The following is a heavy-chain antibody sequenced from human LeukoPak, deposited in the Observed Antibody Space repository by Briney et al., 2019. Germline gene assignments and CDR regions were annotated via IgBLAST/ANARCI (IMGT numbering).Heavy chain of an antibody. CDR2: IRQDGNAK. D-gene: IGHD3-10*01. J-gene: IGHJ4*02. Sequence: GGSLRLSCVASGFTLSSYWMTWVRQAPGTGLEWVANIRQDGNAKHYVDSVKGRFTISRDNAKNSLYLQMNSLRAEDTAVYFCARDGYASGSHDYWGQGTLVTVSS. V-gene: IGHV3-7*04. CDR3: ARDGYASGSHDY. CDR1: GFTLSSYW.